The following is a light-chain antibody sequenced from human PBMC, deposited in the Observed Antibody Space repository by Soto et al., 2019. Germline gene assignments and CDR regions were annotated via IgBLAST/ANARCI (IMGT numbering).Light chain of an antibody. Sequence: QSALTQPASVSGSPGQSITISCTGTSSDVGGYNYVSWYQQHPGKAPKLMIYEVSNRPSGASNRFSGSKSGNTASLTISGLQAEDEDDYYCSSYTSSSTLYVFGTGTKVTVL. CDR1: SSDVGGYNY. V-gene: IGLV2-14*01. J-gene: IGLJ1*01. CDR3: SSYTSSSTLYV. CDR2: EVS.